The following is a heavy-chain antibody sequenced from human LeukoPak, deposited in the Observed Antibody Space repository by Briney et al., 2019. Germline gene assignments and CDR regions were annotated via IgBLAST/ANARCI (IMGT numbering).Heavy chain of an antibody. J-gene: IGHJ4*02. Sequence: SETLSLTCTVSGGSISGHYWSWIRQPPGKGLEWIGYIYYSGSTNYNPSLKSRVTISVDTSKNQFSLKLSSVTAADTAVYYCARSHARTLPVFNYWGQGTLVTVSS. V-gene: IGHV4-59*11. CDR2: IYYSGST. CDR3: ARSHARTLPVFNY. D-gene: IGHD1-14*01. CDR1: GGSISGHY.